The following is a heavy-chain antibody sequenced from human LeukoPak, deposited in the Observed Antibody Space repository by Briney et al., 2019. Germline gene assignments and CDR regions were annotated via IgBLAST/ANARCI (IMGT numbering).Heavy chain of an antibody. CDR3: ARETMGYCATITCGADY. V-gene: IGHV1-69*13. Sequence: SVKVSCKASGGTFSSYAFSWVRQAPGQGLEWMGGIIPIFGTVDYAQKFQGRVTITADESTSTVYMELSSLRSEDTAVYYCARETMGYCATITCGADYWGQGTLVTVSS. J-gene: IGHJ4*02. CDR2: IIPIFGTV. CDR1: GGTFSSYA. D-gene: IGHD2-8*01.